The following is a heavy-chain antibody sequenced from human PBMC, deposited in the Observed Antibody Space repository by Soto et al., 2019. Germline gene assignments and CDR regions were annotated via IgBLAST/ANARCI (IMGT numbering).Heavy chain of an antibody. CDR2: IWHDGNNK. V-gene: IGHV3-33*01. Sequence: GGSLRLSCAASGFTFSDYGMHWVRQAPGKGLEWVAIIWHDGNNKYYADSVRGRFIISRDNSKNRLYLQMNSLRAEDTAVYYCASDLVGASDSYGLDVWGQGTPVTVSS. CDR3: ASDLVGASDSYGLDV. CDR1: GFTFSDYG. D-gene: IGHD1-26*01. J-gene: IGHJ6*02.